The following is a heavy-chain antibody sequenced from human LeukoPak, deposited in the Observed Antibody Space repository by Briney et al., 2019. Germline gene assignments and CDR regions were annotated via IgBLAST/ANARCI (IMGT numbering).Heavy chain of an antibody. CDR1: GFTFSSYG. D-gene: IGHD6-19*01. V-gene: IGHV3-30*02. J-gene: IGHJ4*02. CDR2: IRYDGSNK. CDR3: AKDKVPPSSLYYFDY. Sequence: GGSLRLSCAASGFTFSSYGMHWVRQAPGKGLEWVAFIRYDGSNKYYADSVKGRFTISRDNSKNTLYLQMNSLRAEDTAVYYCAKDKVPPSSLYYFDYWGQGTLVTVSS.